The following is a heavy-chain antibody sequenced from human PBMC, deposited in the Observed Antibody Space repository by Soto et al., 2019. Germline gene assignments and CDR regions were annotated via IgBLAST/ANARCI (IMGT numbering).Heavy chain of an antibody. D-gene: IGHD3-10*01. CDR1: GFTFSSYA. CDR2: IGVGGGER. CDR3: ARVRFGELV. J-gene: IGHJ4*02. V-gene: IGHV3-23*01. Sequence: EVQLLESGGGLVQPGGSLRLSCAASGFTFSSYAMSWVRQAPGKGLEWVSIIGVGGGERYYPESVKGLFTFSRNNSRDTLYLEMNSLRDEDTAVYYCARVRFGELVWGQGTLVTVSS.